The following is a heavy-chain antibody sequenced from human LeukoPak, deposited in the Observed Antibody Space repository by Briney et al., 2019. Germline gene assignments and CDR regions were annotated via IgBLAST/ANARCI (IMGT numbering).Heavy chain of an antibody. CDR1: GGSFSGYY. CDR2: INHSGST. D-gene: IGHD3-10*01. CDR3: ARAASKIRGVRGVTDDY. J-gene: IGHJ4*02. V-gene: IGHV4-34*01. Sequence: SETLSLTCAVYGGSFSGYYWSWIRQPPGKGLEWIGEINHSGSTNYNPSLKSRVTISVDTSKNQFSPKLSSVTAADTAVYYCARAASKIRGVRGVTDDYWGQGTLVTVSS.